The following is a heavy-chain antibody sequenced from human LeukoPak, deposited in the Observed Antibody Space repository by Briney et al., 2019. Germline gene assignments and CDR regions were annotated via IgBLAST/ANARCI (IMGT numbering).Heavy chain of an antibody. D-gene: IGHD3-22*01. J-gene: IGHJ4*02. CDR3: ARLRRNGDSGGFYYYYDY. Sequence: GGSLRLSCAASGFTFTSFSFNWVRQAPGKGLEWVSSINTVATYIYYADSMRGRFTISRDNAKNSVYLQMDSLRAEDTGVYYCARLRRNGDSGGFYYYYDYWGQGTLVTVSS. CDR2: INTVATYI. CDR1: GFTFTSFS. V-gene: IGHV3-21*01.